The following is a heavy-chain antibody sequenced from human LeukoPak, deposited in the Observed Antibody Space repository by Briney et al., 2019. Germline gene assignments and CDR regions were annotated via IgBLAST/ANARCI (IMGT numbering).Heavy chain of an antibody. CDR1: GGSISSYY. Sequence: PSETLSLTCTVSGGSISSYYWSWIRQPPGKGLEWIGYIYYSGSTNYNPSLKSRVTISVDTSKNQFSLKLSSVTAADTAVYYCARRLDYYGSGSRFDPWGQGTLVTVSS. V-gene: IGHV4-59*01. CDR2: IYYSGST. CDR3: ARRLDYYGSGSRFDP. D-gene: IGHD3-10*01. J-gene: IGHJ5*02.